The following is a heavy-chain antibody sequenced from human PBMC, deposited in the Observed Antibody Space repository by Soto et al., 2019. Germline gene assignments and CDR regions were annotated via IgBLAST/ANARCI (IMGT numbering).Heavy chain of an antibody. Sequence: EVQLVETGGGLIQPGGSLKLSCVASGFTVSSNYMSWVRQAPGKGLEWVSIIYNSGTTYYADSVKGRFTVSRDNPKNTLYLQMNSLRAEDTAVYYCARDRYLPLWGQGPIVAVSA. V-gene: IGHV3-53*02. J-gene: IGHJ4*02. CDR2: IYNSGTT. CDR1: GFTVSSNY. CDR3: ARDRYLPL. D-gene: IGHD1-1*01.